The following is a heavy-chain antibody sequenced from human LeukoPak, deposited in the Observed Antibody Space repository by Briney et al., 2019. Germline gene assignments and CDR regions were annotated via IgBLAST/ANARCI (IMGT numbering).Heavy chain of an antibody. J-gene: IGHJ5*02. D-gene: IGHD4-11*01. Sequence: SETLSLTCTVSGGXISSSSYYWGWIRQPPGKGLEWIGSMSYSGSTYYNPSLKSRVTISIDTSKNQFSLKLSSVTAADTAVYYCARRPGDYSNFNWFGPWGQGTLVTVSS. CDR2: MSYSGST. CDR1: GGXISSSSYY. CDR3: ARRPGDYSNFNWFGP. V-gene: IGHV4-39*01.